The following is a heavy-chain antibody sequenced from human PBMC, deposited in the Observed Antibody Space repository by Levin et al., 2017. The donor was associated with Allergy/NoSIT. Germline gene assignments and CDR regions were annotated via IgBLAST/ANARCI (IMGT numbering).Heavy chain of an antibody. D-gene: IGHD2-15*01. V-gene: IGHV3-64*01. CDR2: ISSNGGST. CDR1: GFTFSSYA. CDR3: ARGDGYCSL. J-gene: IGHJ4*02. Sequence: QTGGSLRLSCAASGFTFSSYAMHWVRQAPGKGLEYVSAISSNGGSTYYANSVKGRFTISRDNSKNTLYLQMGSLRAEDMAVYYCARGDGYCSLWGQGTLVTVSS.